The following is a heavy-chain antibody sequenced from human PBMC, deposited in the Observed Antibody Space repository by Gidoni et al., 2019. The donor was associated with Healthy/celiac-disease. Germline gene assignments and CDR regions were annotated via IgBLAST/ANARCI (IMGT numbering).Heavy chain of an antibody. D-gene: IGHD3-22*01. CDR3: ARDNHYDSSGYDAFDI. V-gene: IGHV3-33*01. Sequence: QVQLVESGGGVVQPGRSLSLPCAASGSTFFTYGMHWVRQGPGKGLEWVAVIWYDGSNKYYADSVKGRFTISRDNSKNTLYLQMNSLRAEDTAVYYCARDNHYDSSGYDAFDIWGQGTMVTVSS. J-gene: IGHJ3*02. CDR1: GSTFFTYG. CDR2: IWYDGSNK.